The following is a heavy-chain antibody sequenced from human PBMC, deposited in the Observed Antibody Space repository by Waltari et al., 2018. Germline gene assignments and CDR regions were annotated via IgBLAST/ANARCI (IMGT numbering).Heavy chain of an antibody. CDR1: GGSINSGGYY. Sequence: QVQLQESGPGLVKPSQTLSLTCTVSGGSINSGGYYWSWIRQPPGKGLGWIGYIYYSGTTYYTPYLKSRVTISVDTSKNQFSLKLSSVTAADTAVYYCARDPCSSTSCYTSLYYFDYWGQGTLVTVSS. CDR2: IYYSGTT. CDR3: ARDPCSSTSCYTSLYYFDY. D-gene: IGHD2-2*02. V-gene: IGHV4-31*03. J-gene: IGHJ4*02.